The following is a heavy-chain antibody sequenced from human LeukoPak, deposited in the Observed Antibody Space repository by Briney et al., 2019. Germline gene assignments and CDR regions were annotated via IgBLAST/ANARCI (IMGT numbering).Heavy chain of an antibody. D-gene: IGHD6-13*01. V-gene: IGHV3-9*01. CDR3: ARSGEQQLVPDDFDY. CDR1: GFTFADYA. Sequence: GRSLRLSCATSGFTFADYAMSWVRQAPGKGLEWVSGISWNSGSIGYADSVKGRFTISRDNAKNSLYLQMNSLRAEDTAVYYCARSGEQQLVPDDFDYRGQGTLVTVSS. CDR2: ISWNSGSI. J-gene: IGHJ4*02.